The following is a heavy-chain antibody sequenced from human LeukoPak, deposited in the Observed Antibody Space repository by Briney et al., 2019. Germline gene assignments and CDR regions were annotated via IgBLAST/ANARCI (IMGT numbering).Heavy chain of an antibody. CDR2: IYTSGST. Sequence: SSETLSLTCTVSGGSISSGSYYWSWIRQPAGKGLEWIGRIYTSGSTNYNPSLKSRVTISVDTSKNQFSLKLTSVTAADTAVYYCARGATISYGAFDIWGQGTMVTVSS. J-gene: IGHJ3*02. D-gene: IGHD5-24*01. CDR1: GGSISSGSYY. V-gene: IGHV4-61*02. CDR3: ARGATISYGAFDI.